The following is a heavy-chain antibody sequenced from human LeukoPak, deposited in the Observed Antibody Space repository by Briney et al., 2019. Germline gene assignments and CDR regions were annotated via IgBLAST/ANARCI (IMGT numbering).Heavy chain of an antibody. CDR1: GGSISSGDYY. Sequence: SQTLSLTCTVSGGSISSGDYYWSWIRQPPGKGLEWIGYIYYSGNTYYNPSLKSRVTISVDTSKNQFSLKLSSVTAADTAVYYCRVTTNVSNYIDVWGKGTTVIVSS. CDR3: RVTTNVSNYIDV. V-gene: IGHV4-30-4*08. CDR2: IYYSGNT. D-gene: IGHD2/OR15-2a*01. J-gene: IGHJ6*03.